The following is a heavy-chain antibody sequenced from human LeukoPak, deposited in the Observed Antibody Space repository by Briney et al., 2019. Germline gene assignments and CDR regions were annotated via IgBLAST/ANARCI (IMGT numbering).Heavy chain of an antibody. V-gene: IGHV4-39*07. CDR2: ISYSGIT. CDR1: GGSISSSSYY. D-gene: IGHD1-26*01. CDR3: AKRPSIIVGVSNWFDP. Sequence: SETLSLTCTVSGGSISSSSYYWGWIRQPPGKGLEWIGSISYSGITYYNPSLKTRVTISVDTSKKQFSLKLNSVTAADTAVYYCAKRPSIIVGVSNWFDPWGQGTLVTVSS. J-gene: IGHJ5*02.